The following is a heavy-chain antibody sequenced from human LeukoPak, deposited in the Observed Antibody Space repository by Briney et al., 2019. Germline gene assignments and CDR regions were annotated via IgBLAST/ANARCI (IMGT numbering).Heavy chain of an antibody. CDR3: ARRGYYDSSGYSRAFDI. J-gene: IGHJ3*02. CDR1: GGSFSGYY. Sequence: SETLSLTCAVYGGSFSGYYWSWIRQPPGKGLEWIGEINHSGSTNYNPSLKSRVTISVDTSKNQFSLKLSSVTAADTAVYYCARRGYYDSSGYSRAFDIWGRGTMVTVSS. D-gene: IGHD3-22*01. CDR2: INHSGST. V-gene: IGHV4-34*01.